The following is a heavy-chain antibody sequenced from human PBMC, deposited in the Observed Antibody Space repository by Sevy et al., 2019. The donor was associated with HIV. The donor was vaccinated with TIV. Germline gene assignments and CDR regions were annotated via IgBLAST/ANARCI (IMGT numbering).Heavy chain of an antibody. CDR3: TRVGNSSGRDAFDI. D-gene: IGHD3-22*01. CDR1: GFTFGDYA. V-gene: IGHV3-49*03. CDR2: IRSKAYGGTT. J-gene: IGHJ3*02. Sequence: GGSLRLPCTASGFTFGDYAMSWFRQAPGKGLEWVGFIRSKAYGGTTEYAASVKGRFTISRDDSKSIAYLQMNSLKTEDTAVYYCTRVGNSSGRDAFDIWGQGTMVTVSS.